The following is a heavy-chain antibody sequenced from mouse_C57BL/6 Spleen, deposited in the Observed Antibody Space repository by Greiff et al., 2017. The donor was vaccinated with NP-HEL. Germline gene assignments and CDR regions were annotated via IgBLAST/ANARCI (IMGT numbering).Heavy chain of an antibody. V-gene: IGHV1-19*01. CDR3: ARRAGNYLYFDV. D-gene: IGHD2-1*01. J-gene: IGHJ1*03. Sequence: EVQLQQSGPVLVKPGASVKMSCKASGYTFTDYYMNWVKQSHGKSLEWIGVINPYNGGTSYNQKFKGKATLTVDKSSSTAYMELNSLTSEDSAVYYCARRAGNYLYFDVWGTGTTVTVSS. CDR2: INPYNGGT. CDR1: GYTFTDYY.